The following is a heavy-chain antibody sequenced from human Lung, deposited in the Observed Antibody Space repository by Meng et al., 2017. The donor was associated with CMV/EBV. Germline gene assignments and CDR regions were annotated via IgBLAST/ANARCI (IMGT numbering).Heavy chain of an antibody. V-gene: IGHV4-34*01. D-gene: IGHD2-2*01. J-gene: IGHJ4*02. Sequence: SXTXSLXCAVYGGXFSGYYWSWIRQPPGKGLEWIGEINHSGSTNYNPSLKSRVTISVDTSKNQFSLKLSSVTAADTAVYYCARGGYCSSTSCYAGRPFDYXGQGXLVTVSS. CDR3: ARGGYCSSTSCYAGRPFDY. CDR2: INHSGST. CDR1: GGXFSGYY.